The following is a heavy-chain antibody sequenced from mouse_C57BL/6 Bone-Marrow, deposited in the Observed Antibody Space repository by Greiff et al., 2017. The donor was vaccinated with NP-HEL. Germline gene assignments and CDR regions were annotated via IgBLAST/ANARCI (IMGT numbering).Heavy chain of an antibody. CDR1: GYSITSGYY. CDR3: ARGYGSSYVLDY. Sequence: VQLKESGPGLVKPSQSLSLTCSVTGYSITSGYYWNWIRQFPGNKLEWMGYISYDGSNNYNPSLKNRISITRDTSKNQFFLKLNSVTTEDTATYYCARGYGSSYVLDYWGQGTTLTVSS. D-gene: IGHD1-1*01. CDR2: ISYDGSN. J-gene: IGHJ2*01. V-gene: IGHV3-6*01.